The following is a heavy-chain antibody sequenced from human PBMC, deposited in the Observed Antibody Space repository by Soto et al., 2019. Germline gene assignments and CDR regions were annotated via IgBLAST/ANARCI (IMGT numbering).Heavy chain of an antibody. CDR3: ARGNVLRFLEWLLSDYGMDV. J-gene: IGHJ6*02. CDR1: GFTFSTYG. D-gene: IGHD3-3*01. CDR2: ISDSGHYI. V-gene: IGHV3-21*04. Sequence: GGSLRLSCAASGFTFSTYGMNCVRQAPGKGLEWLSSISDSGHYIYYADSVKGRFTISRDNAKNSLFLQMNSLRAEDTAAYYCARGNVLRFLEWLLSDYGMDVWGQGTTVTVSS.